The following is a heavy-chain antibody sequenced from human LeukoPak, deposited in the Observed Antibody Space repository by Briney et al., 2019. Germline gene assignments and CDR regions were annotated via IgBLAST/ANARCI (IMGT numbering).Heavy chain of an antibody. CDR1: GGSISSYY. CDR3: ARGSGYSSNLDY. CDR2: IYYSGST. D-gene: IGHD3-3*01. V-gene: IGHV4-59*01. Sequence: PSETLSLTCTVSGGSISSYYWTWIRQPPGKGLEWIGYIYYSGSTSYNPSLKSRVTISIDTSKNQFSLKLSSVTAADTAVYYCARGSGYSSNLDYWGQGTLVTASS. J-gene: IGHJ4*02.